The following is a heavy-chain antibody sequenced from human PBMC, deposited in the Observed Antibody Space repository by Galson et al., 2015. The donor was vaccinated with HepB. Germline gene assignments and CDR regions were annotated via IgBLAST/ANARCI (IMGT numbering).Heavy chain of an antibody. V-gene: IGHV3-33*01. Sequence: SLRLSCAASGFTFSRHIMHWVRQAPGKGLEWVAVIWYDGSNKYYADSVKGRFSISRDNSKNTLYLQMNSLRAEDTAVYYCARDRNDNADYGEYFFDYWGQGALVTVSS. CDR1: GFTFSRHI. J-gene: IGHJ4*02. D-gene: IGHD4-17*01. CDR3: ARDRNDNADYGEYFFDY. CDR2: IWYDGSNK.